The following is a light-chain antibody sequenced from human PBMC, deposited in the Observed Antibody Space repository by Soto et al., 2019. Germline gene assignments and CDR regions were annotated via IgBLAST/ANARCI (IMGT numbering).Light chain of an antibody. CDR1: QSISNW. CDR3: QQYNSYPVT. CDR2: KAS. J-gene: IGKJ4*01. Sequence: DIQMTQSPSTLSASVGDRVTLTCRASQSISNWLAWYQQKPGKAPKLLIYKASSLESGVPSRFSGSESGTEFTLTISSLQPDDFATYYCQQYNSYPVTFGGGTKVEIK. V-gene: IGKV1-5*03.